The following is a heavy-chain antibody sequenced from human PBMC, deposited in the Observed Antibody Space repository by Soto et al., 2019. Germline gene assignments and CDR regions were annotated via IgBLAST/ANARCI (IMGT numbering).Heavy chain of an antibody. CDR1: GFTFSSYA. D-gene: IGHD4-17*01. CDR3: AKSRVFGDYPDLVFDY. Sequence: GGSLRLSCAASGFTFSSYAMSWVRQAPGKGLEWVSAISGSGGSTYYADSVKGRFTISRDNSKNTLYLQMNSLRAEDTAVYYCAKSRVFGDYPDLVFDYWGQGTLVTVSS. V-gene: IGHV3-23*01. CDR2: ISGSGGST. J-gene: IGHJ4*02.